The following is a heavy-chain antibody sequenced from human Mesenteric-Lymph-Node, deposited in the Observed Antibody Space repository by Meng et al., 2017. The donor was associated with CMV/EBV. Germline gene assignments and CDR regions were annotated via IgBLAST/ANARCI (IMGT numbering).Heavy chain of an antibody. D-gene: IGHD2-2*01. CDR3: ARDLGSPFHRSVVSVIN. J-gene: IGHJ4*02. CDR1: GGTFGSYA. Sequence: SVKVSCKASGGTFGSYAFNWVRQAPGQGLEWMGRIIPILGIANYAQKFQGRVTITADKSTSTAYMELSSLRSEDTAVYYCARDLGSPFHRSVVSVINWGQGTLVTVSS. V-gene: IGHV1-69*04. CDR2: IIPILGIA.